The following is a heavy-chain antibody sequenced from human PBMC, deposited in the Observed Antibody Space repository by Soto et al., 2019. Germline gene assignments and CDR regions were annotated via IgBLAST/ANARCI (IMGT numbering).Heavy chain of an antibody. CDR3: ARDVTKGIVGATNFDY. CDR2: ISYDGSNK. V-gene: IGHV3-30*04. CDR1: GFTFSSYA. J-gene: IGHJ4*02. D-gene: IGHD1-26*01. Sequence: GSLRLSCAASGFTFSSYAMHWVRQAPGKGLEWVAVISYDGSNKYYADSVKGRFTISRDNSKNTLYLQMNSLRAEDTAVYYCARDVTKGIVGATNFDYWGQGTLVTVSS.